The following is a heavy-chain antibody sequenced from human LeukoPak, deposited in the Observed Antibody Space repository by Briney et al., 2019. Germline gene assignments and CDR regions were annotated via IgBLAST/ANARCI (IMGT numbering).Heavy chain of an antibody. V-gene: IGHV4-59*01. D-gene: IGHD3-10*01. CDR3: ARDSMVRGSYGMDV. Sequence: PTETLTLTCSGSGGSISNYAWSWIRQPPGKGLEWIGYIYYSGSTNYSPSLKSRVTISVDTYKNQFSLKLSSVTAADTAVYYCARDSMVRGSYGMDVWGQGTTVTVSS. CDR2: IYYSGST. CDR1: GGSISNYA. J-gene: IGHJ6*02.